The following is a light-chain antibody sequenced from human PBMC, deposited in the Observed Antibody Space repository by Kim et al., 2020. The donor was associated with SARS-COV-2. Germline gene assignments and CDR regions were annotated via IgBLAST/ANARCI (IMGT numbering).Light chain of an antibody. V-gene: IGLV3-19*01. CDR1: SLRIYY. CDR2: GKN. Sequence: VALGQTVRNKCQGDSLRIYYATWYQQKPGQAPILVIYGKNNRPSGIPDRFSGSSSGNTASLTITGTQAGDEADYYCNSRDSNDNVVFGGGTQLTVL. CDR3: NSRDSNDNVV. J-gene: IGLJ2*01.